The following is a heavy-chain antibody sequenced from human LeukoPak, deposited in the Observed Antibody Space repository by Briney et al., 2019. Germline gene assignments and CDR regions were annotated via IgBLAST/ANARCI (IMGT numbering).Heavy chain of an antibody. Sequence: PGGSLRLSCAASGFTFSSYAMSWVSQAPGKGLEWVSAISGSGGSTYYADCVKGRFTISRDNSKNTLYLQMNSLRAEDTAVYYCAKDSSYDFWSGYSGFDPWGQGTLVTVSS. V-gene: IGHV3-23*01. CDR1: GFTFSSYA. CDR2: ISGSGGST. CDR3: AKDSSYDFWSGYSGFDP. D-gene: IGHD3-3*01. J-gene: IGHJ5*02.